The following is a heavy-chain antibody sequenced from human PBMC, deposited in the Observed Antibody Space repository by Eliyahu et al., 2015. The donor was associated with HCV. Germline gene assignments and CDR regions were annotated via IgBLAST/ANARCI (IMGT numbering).Heavy chain of an antibody. D-gene: IGHD1-26*01. V-gene: IGHV4-31*03. CDR1: GXSIXXGGYH. CDR2: SDYSGST. Sequence: QLQLQESGPGLVKPSQTLSLTCSVSGXSIXXGGYHGSWXRQHPGKGLEWIGYSDYSGSTXYNPSXRSRLTISIDASKNQFFLNLNSVTAADTAVYYCATYVVGGSGRGSWGQGTLVTVSS. CDR3: ATYVVGGSGRGS. J-gene: IGHJ5*02.